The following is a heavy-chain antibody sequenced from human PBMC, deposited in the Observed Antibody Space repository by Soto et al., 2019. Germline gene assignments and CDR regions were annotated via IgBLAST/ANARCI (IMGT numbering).Heavy chain of an antibody. CDR2: IKSKTDGGTT. Sequence: EVQLVESGGGLVKPGGSLRLSCAASGFTFSNAWMNWVSQAPGNGLEWFGRIKSKTDGGTTDYASPEKCRFTISRDDSKNTLYLQMNSLKTEYTAVYYCTTAGDYDEDYYYCYGMDVWGQGTTFTVSS. J-gene: IGHJ6*02. CDR3: TTAGDYDEDYYYCYGMDV. CDR1: GFTFSNAW. V-gene: IGHV3-15*07. D-gene: IGHD4-17*01.